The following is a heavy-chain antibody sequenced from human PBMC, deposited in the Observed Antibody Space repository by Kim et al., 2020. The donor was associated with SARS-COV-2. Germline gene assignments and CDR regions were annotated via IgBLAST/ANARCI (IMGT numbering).Heavy chain of an antibody. J-gene: IGHJ4*02. D-gene: IGHD6-13*01. Sequence: GGSLRLSCAASGFTFSSYGMHWVRQALGKGLEWVAVISYDGSNKYYADSVKGRFTISRDNSKNTLYLQMNSLRAEDTAVYYCAKGTYSSSWYFDFFGYWGQGTLVTVSS. CDR2: ISYDGSNK. CDR3: AKGTYSSSWYFDFFGY. V-gene: IGHV3-30*18. CDR1: GFTFSSYG.